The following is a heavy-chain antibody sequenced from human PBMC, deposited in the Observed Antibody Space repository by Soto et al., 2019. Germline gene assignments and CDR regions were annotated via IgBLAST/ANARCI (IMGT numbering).Heavy chain of an antibody. CDR3: AKYRLRYCSGGSCSRTFDY. CDR2: ISYDGSNK. V-gene: IGHV3-30*18. CDR1: GFTFSSYG. Sequence: QVQLVESGGGVDQPGRSLRLSCAASGFTFSSYGMHWVRQAPGKGLEWVAVISYDGSNKYYADSVKGRFTISRDNSKNTLYLQMNSLRAEDTPVYYCAKYRLRYCSGGSCSRTFDYWGQGTLVTVSS. D-gene: IGHD2-15*01. J-gene: IGHJ4*02.